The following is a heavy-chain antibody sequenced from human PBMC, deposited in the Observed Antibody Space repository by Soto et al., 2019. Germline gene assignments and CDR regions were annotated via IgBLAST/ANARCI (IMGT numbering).Heavy chain of an antibody. CDR2: ISGSGGST. CDR1: GFTFSSYA. D-gene: IGHD3-22*01. CDR3: AKRMRRYYYDSSGYDIDY. V-gene: IGHV3-23*01. J-gene: IGHJ4*02. Sequence: GSLRLSCAASGFTFSSYAMSWVRQAPGKGLEWVSAISGSGGSTYYADSVKGRFTISRDNSKNTLYLQMNSLRAEDTAVYYCAKRMRRYYYDSSGYDIDYWGQGTLATVSS.